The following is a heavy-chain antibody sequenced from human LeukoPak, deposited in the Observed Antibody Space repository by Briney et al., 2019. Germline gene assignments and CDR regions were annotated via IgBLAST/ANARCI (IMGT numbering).Heavy chain of an antibody. CDR2: IRSKANSYAT. CDR1: GFTFSGSA. J-gene: IGHJ4*02. CDR3: TRLVKDYYDSSGYPFDY. D-gene: IGHD3-22*01. Sequence: GGSLRLSCAASGFTFSGSAMHWVRQASGKGLEWVGRIRSKANSYATAYAASVKGRFTISRDDSKNTAYLQMNSLKTEDTVVYYCTRLVKDYYDSSGYPFDYWGQGTLVTVSS. V-gene: IGHV3-73*01.